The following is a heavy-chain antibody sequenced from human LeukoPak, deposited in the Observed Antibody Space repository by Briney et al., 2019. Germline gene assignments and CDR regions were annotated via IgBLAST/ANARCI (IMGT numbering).Heavy chain of an antibody. CDR2: IYHSGST. Sequence: PSETLSLTCAVSGGSISSSNWWSWVRPPPGKGLEWIGEIYHSGSTNYNPSLKSRVTISVDKSKNQFSLKLSSVTAADTAVYYCARRFRPTGYYYYYMDVWGKGTTVTVSS. J-gene: IGHJ6*03. D-gene: IGHD1-14*01. CDR3: ARRFRPTGYYYYYMDV. V-gene: IGHV4-4*02. CDR1: GGSISSSNW.